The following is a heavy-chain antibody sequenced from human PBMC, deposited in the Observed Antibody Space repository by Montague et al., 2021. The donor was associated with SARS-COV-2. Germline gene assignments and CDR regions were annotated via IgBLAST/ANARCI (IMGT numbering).Heavy chain of an antibody. CDR3: ARARGRTGWFDS. J-gene: IGHJ5*01. CDR1: GGSFTNYY. CDR2: INHSGST. D-gene: IGHD3-10*01. V-gene: IGHV4-34*01. Sequence: SETLSLTCAVRGGSFTNYYWNWIRQSPGKGLETLGEINHSGSTNYNPSLKSRVTISVDMSKIQVSLNLTSVTAADTAIYYCARARGRTGWFDSWGQGIPVTVSS.